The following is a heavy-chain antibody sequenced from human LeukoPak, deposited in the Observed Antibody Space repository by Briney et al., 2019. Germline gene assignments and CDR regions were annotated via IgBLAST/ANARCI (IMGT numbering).Heavy chain of an antibody. D-gene: IGHD6-19*01. CDR3: ASHLGHSSGWYAAFDI. CDR2: IYTSGST. Sequence: PSETLSLTCTVSGGSISSGSYYWNWIRQPAGKGLEWIGRIYTSGSTNYNPSLKSRVTISVDTSKNQFSLKLSSVTAADTAVYYCASHLGHSSGWYAAFDIWGQGTMVTVSS. CDR1: GGSISSGSYY. V-gene: IGHV4-61*02. J-gene: IGHJ3*02.